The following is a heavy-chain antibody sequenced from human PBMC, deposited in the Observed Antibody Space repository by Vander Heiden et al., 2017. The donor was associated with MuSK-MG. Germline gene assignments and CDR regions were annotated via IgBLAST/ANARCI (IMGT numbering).Heavy chain of an antibody. D-gene: IGHD3-22*01. Sequence: QLQLQESGPGLVKPSATLSLTCTVSGGSISSSSYYWGWIRQPPGKGLEWIGSIYYSGSTYYNPSLKRRVTISVDTSKNQFSLKISSVTAADTAVYYCARTYYYDSSGYPDYFDYWGHGSMGTNYS. CDR2: IYYSGST. V-gene: IGHV4-39*01. CDR1: GGSISSSSYY. CDR3: ARTYYYDSSGYPDYFDY. J-gene: IGHJ4*01.